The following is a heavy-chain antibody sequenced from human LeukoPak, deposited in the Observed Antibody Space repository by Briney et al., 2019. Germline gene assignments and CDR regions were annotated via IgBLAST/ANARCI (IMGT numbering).Heavy chain of an antibody. J-gene: IGHJ4*02. D-gene: IGHD3-22*01. CDR3: ARVSYYYDSSGYYLDYFDY. Sequence: ASVKVSCKASGYTFTSYGISWVRQAPGQGLEWMGWISAYNGNTNYAQKLQGRVTMTTDTSTSTACMELRSLRSDDTAVYYCARVSYYYDSSGYYLDYFDYWGQGTLVTVSS. V-gene: IGHV1-18*01. CDR2: ISAYNGNT. CDR1: GYTFTSYG.